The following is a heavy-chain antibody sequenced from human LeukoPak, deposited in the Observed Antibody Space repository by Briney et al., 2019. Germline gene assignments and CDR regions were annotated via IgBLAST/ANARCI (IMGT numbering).Heavy chain of an antibody. J-gene: IGHJ3*02. V-gene: IGHV4-4*07. CDR1: GGSINNYY. CDR2: IYTRGST. CDR3: ARDTIGYCSSTSCLSTHDAFDI. D-gene: IGHD2-2*01. Sequence: SETLSLTCTVSGGSINNYYWSWIRQPAEKGLEWIGRIYTRGSTNYNPSLKSRVTMSVDTSKNQFSLKLSSVTAADTAVYYCARDTIGYCSSTSCLSTHDAFDIWGQGTMVTVSS.